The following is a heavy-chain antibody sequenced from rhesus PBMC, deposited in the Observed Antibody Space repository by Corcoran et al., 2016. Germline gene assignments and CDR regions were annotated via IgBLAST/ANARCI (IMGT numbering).Heavy chain of an antibody. V-gene: IGHV4-173*01. CDR2: ISVIGGRP. D-gene: IGHD1-44*01. J-gene: IGHJ6*01. Sequence: QLQLLESGPRLVKPSETLSLTSAVSGGSLSSNWWIYLRQPPRTGLEWIGRISVIGGRPRYNTSLKSRVTISTATSKNQFSLKLSSLTAADTAVYDCARRTGGKGFALDSWGQGVVVTVSS. CDR3: ARRTGGKGFALDS. CDR1: GGSLSSNW.